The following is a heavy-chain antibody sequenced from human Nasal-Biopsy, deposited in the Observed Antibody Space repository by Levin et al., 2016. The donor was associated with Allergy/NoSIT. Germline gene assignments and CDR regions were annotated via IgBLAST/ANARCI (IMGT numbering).Heavy chain of an antibody. J-gene: IGHJ3*02. V-gene: IGHV3-23*01. CDR2: ISGSGGNT. Sequence: GGSLRLSCAASGFTFSTYGMSWVRQAPGKGLAWVSGISGSGGNTYYADSVRGRFTISRDNSKNTLYLQMNSLRAEDTAVYYCAKDTGSGTHYSDAFDIWGQGTVVTVSS. D-gene: IGHD1-26*01. CDR3: AKDTGSGTHYSDAFDI. CDR1: GFTFSTYG.